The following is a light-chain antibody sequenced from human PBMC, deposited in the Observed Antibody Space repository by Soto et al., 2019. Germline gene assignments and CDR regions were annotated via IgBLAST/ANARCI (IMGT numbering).Light chain of an antibody. V-gene: IGKV3-11*01. Sequence: EIVLTQSPATLSLSPGERAALSCRASQSVSSYLAWYQQKPGPAPRLLIYDASQRATGIPARFSGSGSGTDFTLTISSLEPEDFAVYFCQQRSNWPSTFGGGTKVEI. J-gene: IGKJ4*01. CDR2: DAS. CDR1: QSVSSY. CDR3: QQRSNWPST.